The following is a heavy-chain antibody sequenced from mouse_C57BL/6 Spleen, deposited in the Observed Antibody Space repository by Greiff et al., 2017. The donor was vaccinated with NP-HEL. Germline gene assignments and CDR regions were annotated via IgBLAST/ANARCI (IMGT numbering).Heavy chain of an antibody. J-gene: IGHJ3*01. CDR2: ISSGSSTI. V-gene: IGHV5-17*01. Sequence: EVKLMESGGGLVKPGGSLKLSCAASGFTFSDYGMHWVRQAPEKGLEWVAYISSGSSTIYYADTVKGRFTISRDNAKNTLFLQMTSLRSEDTAMYYCAVRAWFAYWGQGTLVTVSA. CDR1: GFTFSDYG. CDR3: AVRAWFAY.